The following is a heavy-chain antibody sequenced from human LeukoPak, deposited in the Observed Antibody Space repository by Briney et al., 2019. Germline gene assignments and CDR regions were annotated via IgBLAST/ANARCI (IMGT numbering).Heavy chain of an antibody. Sequence: PAASVKVSCKASGYTFTSYGISWVRQAPGQGLEWMGWINPNSGGTNYAQKFQGRVTMTRDTSISTAYMELSRLRSDDTAVYYCARDLRYSYGYDEFPFDYWGQGTLVTVSS. V-gene: IGHV1-2*02. J-gene: IGHJ4*02. CDR2: INPNSGGT. CDR3: ARDLRYSYGYDEFPFDY. D-gene: IGHD5-18*01. CDR1: GYTFTSYG.